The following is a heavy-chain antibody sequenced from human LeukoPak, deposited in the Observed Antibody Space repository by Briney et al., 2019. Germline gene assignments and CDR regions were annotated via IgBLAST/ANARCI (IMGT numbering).Heavy chain of an antibody. CDR3: ASQTTVKYYFDY. CDR1: GFTVSSNY. J-gene: IGHJ4*02. D-gene: IGHD4-17*01. Sequence: GGSLRLSCAASGFTVSSNYMSWVRQAPGKGLEWVSVIYSGGSKYYADSVKGRFTITRDNSKNTLYLQLNSLRGEDTAVYYCASQTTVKYYFDYWGQGTLVTVSS. V-gene: IGHV3-53*01. CDR2: IYSGGSK.